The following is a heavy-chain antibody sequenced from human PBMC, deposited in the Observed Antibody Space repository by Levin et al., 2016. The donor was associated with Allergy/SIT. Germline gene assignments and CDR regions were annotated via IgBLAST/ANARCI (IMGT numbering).Heavy chain of an antibody. CDR3: ARGVFSSGLSHRGFYDY. CDR2: IFYSGIT. CDR1: GASISSDAHS. Sequence: LRLSCNVSGASISSDAHSWTWIRQHPGKGLEYIGYIFYSGITDYNPSLKSRVTISVDTSKNHFSLRLSSLTAADTAVYYCARGVFSSGLSHRGFYDYWGQGTLVTVSS. D-gene: IGHD6-19*01. V-gene: IGHV4-31*03. J-gene: IGHJ4*02.